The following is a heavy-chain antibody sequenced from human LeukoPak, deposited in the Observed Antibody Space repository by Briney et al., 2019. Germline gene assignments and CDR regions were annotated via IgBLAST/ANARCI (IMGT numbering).Heavy chain of an antibody. CDR3: TSGLSVRRSNNTPVDY. D-gene: IGHD1-1*01. V-gene: IGHV3-73*01. CDR2: IRSKANSYAT. Sequence: GGSLRLSCTASGFTFSGSAMHWVRQASGKGVEWVGRIRSKANSYATVYAASVKGRFTISRDDSKNTAYLQMNSLKTEDTAVYYCTSGLSVRRSNNTPVDYWGQGTLVTVSS. J-gene: IGHJ4*02. CDR1: GFTFSGSA.